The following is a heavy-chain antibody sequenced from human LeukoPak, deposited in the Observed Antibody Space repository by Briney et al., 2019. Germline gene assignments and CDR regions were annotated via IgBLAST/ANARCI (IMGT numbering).Heavy chain of an antibody. Sequence: PGGSLRLSCAGSGVTFSSYTMSWVRQAPGKGLEWGSPICDTGATTYDADSVKGRLTISRDNSRSTLYLQMNSLRAEDTALYYCAKDASIGRYCTNGVCSPFDYWGQGTLVTVSS. CDR3: AKDASIGRYCTNGVCSPFDY. CDR2: ICDTGATT. CDR1: GVTFSSYT. V-gene: IGHV3-23*01. J-gene: IGHJ4*02. D-gene: IGHD2-8*01.